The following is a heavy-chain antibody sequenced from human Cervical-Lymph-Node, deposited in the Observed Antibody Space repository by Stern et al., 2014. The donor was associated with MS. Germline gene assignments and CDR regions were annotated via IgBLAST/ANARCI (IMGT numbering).Heavy chain of an antibody. CDR2: IYPDDSDI. D-gene: IGHD1-1*01. CDR1: GYTFTNNW. Sequence: VQLVESGAEVKKPGESLKISCKGSGYTFTNNWIAWVRQMPGKGLEWMGIIYPDDSDIRYSPSLQGQVTISADKSLSTAYLPWSSLKAADSAVYYWARPPPRRKWDDPNYGMDVWGQGTTVTVSS. CDR3: ARPPPRRKWDDPNYGMDV. V-gene: IGHV5-51*03. J-gene: IGHJ6*02.